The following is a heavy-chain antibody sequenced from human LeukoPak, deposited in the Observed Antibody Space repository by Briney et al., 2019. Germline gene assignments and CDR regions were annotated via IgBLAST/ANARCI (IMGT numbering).Heavy chain of an antibody. CDR3: ARSRQIFGVAENWFDP. D-gene: IGHD3-3*01. Sequence: PSQTLSLTCAVSGGSISSGGSSWSWIRQPPGKGLEWIGYIYHSGSTYYNPSLKSRVTISVDRSKNQFSLKLSSVTAADTAVYYCARSRQIFGVAENWFDPWGRGTLVTVSS. J-gene: IGHJ5*02. CDR2: IYHSGST. V-gene: IGHV4-30-2*01. CDR1: GGSISSGGSS.